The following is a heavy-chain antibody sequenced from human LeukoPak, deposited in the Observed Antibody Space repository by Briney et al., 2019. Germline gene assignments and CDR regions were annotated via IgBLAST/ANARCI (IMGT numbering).Heavy chain of an antibody. CDR2: INHSGST. Sequence: SETLSLTCAVYGGSFSGYYWSWIRQPPGKGLEWIGEINHSGSTNYNPSLKSRVTISVDTSKNQFSLKLSSVTAADTAVYYCARQVRGSYRYTWGASYYYGMDVWGQGTTVTVFS. CDR3: ARQVRGSYRYTWGASYYYGMDV. D-gene: IGHD3-16*02. J-gene: IGHJ6*02. V-gene: IGHV4-34*01. CDR1: GGSFSGYY.